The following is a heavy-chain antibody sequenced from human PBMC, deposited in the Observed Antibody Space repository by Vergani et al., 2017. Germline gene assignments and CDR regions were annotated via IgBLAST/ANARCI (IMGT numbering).Heavy chain of an antibody. J-gene: IGHJ4*02. D-gene: IGHD3-16*02. CDR2: ISAYNGNT. V-gene: IGHV1-18*01. Sequence: QVQLVQSGAEVKKPGASVKVSCKASGYTFTSYGISWVRQAPGQGLEWMGWISAYNGNTNYAQKLQGRVTMTTDTSTSTAYMEMRSLRSDDTAVYYCARVGNDYVWGSYRSRLDYWGQGTLVTVSS. CDR1: GYTFTSYG. CDR3: ARVGNDYVWGSYRSRLDY.